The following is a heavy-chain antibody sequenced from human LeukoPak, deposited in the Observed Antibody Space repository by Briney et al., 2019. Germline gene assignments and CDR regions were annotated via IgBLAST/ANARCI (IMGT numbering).Heavy chain of an antibody. CDR2: ISGSGGST. CDR3: AKDTEKGYCGGDCYSS. CDR1: GFTFSSYA. J-gene: IGHJ5*02. D-gene: IGHD2-21*02. Sequence: PGGSLRLSCAASGFTFSSYAMSWVRQAPGKGLEWVSAISGSGGSTYYADSVKGRFTISRDNSKNTLYLQMNSLRAEDTAVYYCAKDTEKGYCGGDCYSSWGQGTLVTVSS. V-gene: IGHV3-23*01.